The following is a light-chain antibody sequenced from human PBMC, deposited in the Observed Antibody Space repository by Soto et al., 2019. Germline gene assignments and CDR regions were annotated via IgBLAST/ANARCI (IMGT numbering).Light chain of an antibody. V-gene: IGKV3-15*01. J-gene: IGKJ1*01. CDR2: GAS. CDR3: QQYTNWPPWT. Sequence: EIVLTQSPGTLSLSPWESATLSCRASQSVSSNLAWYQQKPGQAPRLLLYGASTRAAGIPARFSGSGSGTEFTLTIISRQSEDFSVYYCQQYTNWPPWTFGRGTKVDI. CDR1: QSVSSN.